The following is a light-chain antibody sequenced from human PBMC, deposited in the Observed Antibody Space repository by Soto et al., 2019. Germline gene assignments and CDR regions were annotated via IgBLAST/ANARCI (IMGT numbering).Light chain of an antibody. CDR2: DVI. CDR1: SSDVGGYNS. CDR3: SSYTFISASVI. V-gene: IGLV2-14*03. J-gene: IGLJ2*01. Sequence: QSALTQPASVSGSPGQSITISCTGSSSDVGGYNSVSWYQQHPGKVPKLVIYDVINRPSGISNRFSGSKSGNTASLTISGLQAEDEAHYYCSSYTFISASVIFGGGTQLTVL.